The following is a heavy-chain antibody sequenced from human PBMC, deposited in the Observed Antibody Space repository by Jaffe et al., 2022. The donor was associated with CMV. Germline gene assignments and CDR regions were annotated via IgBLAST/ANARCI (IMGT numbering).Heavy chain of an antibody. CDR1: GYILTGYY. Sequence: QVQLVQSGPEVKKPGASVKVSCKASGYILTGYYMHWVRQAPGQGLEWMGWINPNSGGTNYAQKFQGRVTMTRDTSISTAYMDLSRLRSDDTAVYYCARDGVPAAYYYYGMDVWGQGTTVTVSS. J-gene: IGHJ6*02. D-gene: IGHD2-2*01. CDR3: ARDGVPAAYYYYGMDV. CDR2: INPNSGGT. V-gene: IGHV1-2*02.